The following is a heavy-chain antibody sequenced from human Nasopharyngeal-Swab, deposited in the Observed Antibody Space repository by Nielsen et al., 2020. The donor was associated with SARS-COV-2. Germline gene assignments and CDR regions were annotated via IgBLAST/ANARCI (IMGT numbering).Heavy chain of an antibody. CDR3: AREVIEQAVSDAFDF. V-gene: IGHV4-31*03. D-gene: IGHD3-16*02. Sequence: SETLSLTCTVSGGSISSGGYFWSWIRQHPGKGLEWIGYIHYTGNTYYNPSLESRHTISLDTSQNQFSLRLSSVTAADTAVYYCAREVIEQAVSDAFDFWGQGTMVTVSS. J-gene: IGHJ3*01. CDR2: IHYTGNT. CDR1: GGSISSGGYF.